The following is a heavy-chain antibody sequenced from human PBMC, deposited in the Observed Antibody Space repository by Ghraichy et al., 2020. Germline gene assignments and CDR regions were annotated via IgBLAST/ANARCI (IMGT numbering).Heavy chain of an antibody. J-gene: IGHJ3*02. Sequence: GGSLRLSCAASGFTFSSYSMNWVRQAPGKGLEWVSSISSSSSYIYYADSVKGRFTISRDNAKNSLYLQMNSLRAEDTAVYYCARARSANWNDVFYAFDIWGQGTMVTVSS. V-gene: IGHV3-21*01. CDR3: ARARSANWNDVFYAFDI. CDR2: ISSSSSYI. CDR1: GFTFSSYS. D-gene: IGHD1-20*01.